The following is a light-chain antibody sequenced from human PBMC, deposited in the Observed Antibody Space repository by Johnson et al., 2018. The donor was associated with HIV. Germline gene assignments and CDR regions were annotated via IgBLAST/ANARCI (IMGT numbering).Light chain of an antibody. CDR2: DNN. CDR1: SSNIGNNY. CDR3: ATWDTGLSAGV. J-gene: IGLJ1*01. V-gene: IGLV1-51*01. Sequence: QPVLTQPPSVSAAPGQKVTISCSGSSSNIGNNYVSWYQQLPGTAPKLLIYDNNKRPSGISDRFSGSKSGTSATLGITGLQTGDEADYYCATWDTGLSAGVFGTGTKVTVL.